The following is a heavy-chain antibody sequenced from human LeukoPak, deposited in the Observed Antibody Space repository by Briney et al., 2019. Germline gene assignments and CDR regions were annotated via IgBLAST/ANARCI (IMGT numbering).Heavy chain of an antibody. J-gene: IGHJ4*02. CDR1: GFTFSSYW. V-gene: IGHV3-74*01. Sequence: PGGPLRLSCAASGFTFSSYWMHWVRQAPGKGLVWVSRINSDGSSTSYADSVKGRFTISRDNAKNTLYLQMNSLRAEDTAVYYCARDQEQQQLAPHFDYWGQGTLVTVSS. CDR3: ARDQEQQQLAPHFDY. D-gene: IGHD6-13*01. CDR2: INSDGSST.